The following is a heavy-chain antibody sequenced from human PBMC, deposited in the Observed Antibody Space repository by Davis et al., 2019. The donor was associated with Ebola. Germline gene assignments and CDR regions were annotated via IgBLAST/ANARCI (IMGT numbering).Heavy chain of an antibody. CDR1: GFTVSSNY. J-gene: IGHJ3*02. CDR2: IYSGGST. D-gene: IGHD6-19*01. V-gene: IGHV3-53*04. CDR3: ASHSSGWYADAFDI. Sequence: GGSLRLSCAASGFTVSSNYMSWVRQAPGKGLEWVSVIYSGGSTYYADSVKGRFTISRHNSKNTLYLQMNSLRAEDTTMYYCASHSSGWYADAFDIWGQGTMVTVSS.